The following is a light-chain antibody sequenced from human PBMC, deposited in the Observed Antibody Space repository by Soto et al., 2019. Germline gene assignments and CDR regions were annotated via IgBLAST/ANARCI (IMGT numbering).Light chain of an antibody. CDR1: QSVSSY. CDR2: DAS. V-gene: IGKV3-11*01. J-gene: IGKJ4*01. CDR3: QQRKT. Sequence: EIVLTQSPATLSLSPGERATLSCRASQSVSSYLHWYQQKPGLAPRLLIYDASNRATGIPARFSGRGSGTAFTLTISSLEPEDFAVYYCQQRKTFGGGTKVDIK.